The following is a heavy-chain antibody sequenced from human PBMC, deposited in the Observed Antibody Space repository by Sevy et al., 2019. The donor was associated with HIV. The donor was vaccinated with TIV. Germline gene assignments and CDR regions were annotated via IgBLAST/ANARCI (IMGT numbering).Heavy chain of an antibody. V-gene: IGHV5-51*01. Sequence: GESLKISCKGSGYSFTSHWIGWVRHMPGKGLEWMGIIYPDDSDTRYSPSFQGQVTFSADKSVSTAYLQWSRLKASDTAMYYCATSRSLYFDSSGYYIYWGQGTLVTVSS. CDR3: ATSRSLYFDSSGYYIY. CDR1: GYSFTSHW. CDR2: IYPDDSDT. J-gene: IGHJ4*02. D-gene: IGHD3-22*01.